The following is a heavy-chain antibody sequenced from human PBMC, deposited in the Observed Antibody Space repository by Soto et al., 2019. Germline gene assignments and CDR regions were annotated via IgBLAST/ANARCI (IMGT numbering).Heavy chain of an antibody. V-gene: IGHV1-3*01. CDR3: ARDNRGFATTYYYYMDV. D-gene: IGHD1-1*01. Sequence: ASVKVSCKASGYTFTSYAMHWVLQTPEQRLEWMGWINAGNGNTKYSQKFQGRVTITRDTSASTAYMELSSLRSEDTAVYYCARDNRGFATTYYYYMDVWGKGTTVTVSS. CDR1: GYTFTSYA. J-gene: IGHJ6*03. CDR2: INAGNGNT.